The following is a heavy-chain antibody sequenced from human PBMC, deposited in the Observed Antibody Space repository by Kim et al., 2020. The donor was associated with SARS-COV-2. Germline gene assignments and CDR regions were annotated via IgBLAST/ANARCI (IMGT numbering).Heavy chain of an antibody. Sequence: DADSVKRRFTTSRRHSKPTLYLQMNSLRGEDTAVYYCARGSRAGIIGDYWGQGTLVTVSS. J-gene: IGHJ4*02. D-gene: IGHD6-19*01. V-gene: IGHV3-33*01. CDR3: ARGSRAGIIGDY.